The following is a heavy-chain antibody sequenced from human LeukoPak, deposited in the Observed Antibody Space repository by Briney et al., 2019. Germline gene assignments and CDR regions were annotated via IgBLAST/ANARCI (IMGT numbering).Heavy chain of an antibody. D-gene: IGHD3-22*01. Sequence: KPGGSLRLSCAASGFRFDSFYMGWIRQAPGKGVDYIALISASGAVPYYAESVKGRFTISRDNAKNSVSLQMNSLSADDTAVYYCARSLIVASEDYWGQGTLVTVSS. CDR3: ARSLIVASEDY. CDR2: ISASGAVP. CDR1: GFRFDSFY. J-gene: IGHJ4*02. V-gene: IGHV3-11*04.